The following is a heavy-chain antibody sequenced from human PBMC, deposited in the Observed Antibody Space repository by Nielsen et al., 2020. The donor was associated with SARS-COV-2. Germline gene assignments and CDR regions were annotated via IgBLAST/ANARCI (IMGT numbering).Heavy chain of an antibody. CDR3: ARGHLVVVPSPILGLGPFFYSFYLDV. Sequence: SETLSLTCAVSGGSVRSNDWWTWVRQSPGKGLEWIGEVSHSGSTNYSPSLKSRVTLSMDKSRRQFSLRLASVSAADTAVYFCARGHLVVVPSPILGLGPFFYSFYLDVWGKGTTVIVSS. D-gene: IGHD2-21*01. J-gene: IGHJ6*03. V-gene: IGHV4-4*02. CDR2: VSHSGST. CDR1: GGSVRSNDW.